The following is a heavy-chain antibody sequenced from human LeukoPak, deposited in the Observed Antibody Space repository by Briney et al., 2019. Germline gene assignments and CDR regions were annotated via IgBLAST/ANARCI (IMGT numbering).Heavy chain of an antibody. J-gene: IGHJ4*02. CDR3: ARATYGSGHFWGY. D-gene: IGHD3-10*01. Sequence: ASVRVSCKASGYMLSSHDINWVRQATGQGLEWMGWINPDSGNTGYAQKFQGRATMTTDTSTSTAYMELRSLRSDDTAVYYCARATYGSGHFWGYWGQGTLVTVSS. CDR1: GYMLSSHD. CDR2: INPDSGNT. V-gene: IGHV1-8*01.